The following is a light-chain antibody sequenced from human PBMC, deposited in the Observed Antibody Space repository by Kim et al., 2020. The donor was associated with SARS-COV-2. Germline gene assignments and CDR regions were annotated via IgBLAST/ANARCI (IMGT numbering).Light chain of an antibody. CDR1: SSNIGSNY. Sequence: ELTQPPSASGTPGQRVTISCSGSSSNIGSNYVYWYQQLPGTAPKLLIYRNNQRPSGVPDRFSGSKSGTSASLAISGLRSEDEADYYCAAWDDSLSGGVFGGGTKVTVL. V-gene: IGLV1-47*01. J-gene: IGLJ3*02. CDR3: AAWDDSLSGGV. CDR2: RNN.